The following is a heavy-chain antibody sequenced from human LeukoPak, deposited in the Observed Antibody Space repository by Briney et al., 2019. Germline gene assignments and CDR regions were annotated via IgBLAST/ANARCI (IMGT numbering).Heavy chain of an antibody. V-gene: IGHV4-39*01. CDR1: GGSISRGSYQ. J-gene: IGHJ4*02. CDR2: IYYTGGT. D-gene: IGHD5-12*01. CDR3: ATHANSGLDF. Sequence: PSETLALTCTVSGGSISRGSYQWAWIRQPPGNGLEGVGNIYYTGGTYYNPSLKTRVTISIYTSKNRFSLKLSSVSAADPAVYSCATHANSGLDFWGQGTLVTVSS.